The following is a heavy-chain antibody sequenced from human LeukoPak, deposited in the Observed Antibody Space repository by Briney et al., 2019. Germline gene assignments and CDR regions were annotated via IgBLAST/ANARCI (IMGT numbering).Heavy chain of an antibody. CDR1: GFTFSTYS. V-gene: IGHV3-48*01. J-gene: IGHJ4*02. D-gene: IGHD6-19*01. CDR2: ISSRSTVI. CDR3: AREAVAGRGFDY. Sequence: PGGSLRLSCAASGFTFSTYSMTWVRQAPGRGLEGVSYISSRSTVIYYADSLRGRFTISRDNAKNSLYLQVNSLRVEDTALYFCAREAVAGRGFDYWGQGALVTVSS.